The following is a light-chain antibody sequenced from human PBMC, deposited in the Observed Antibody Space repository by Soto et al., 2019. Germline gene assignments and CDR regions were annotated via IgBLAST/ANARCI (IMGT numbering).Light chain of an antibody. CDR3: QQSFSGRT. CDR2: AAS. J-gene: IGKJ1*01. V-gene: IGKV1-39*01. Sequence: DIQLTQPPSSLSASVGDRVSITCRASQSISTSLNWYQQKPGKGPKLLIYAASSLQSGVPSRFSGSGSGTDFTLTIDSLQPEDFATYYCQQSFSGRTFGQGTKV. CDR1: QSISTS.